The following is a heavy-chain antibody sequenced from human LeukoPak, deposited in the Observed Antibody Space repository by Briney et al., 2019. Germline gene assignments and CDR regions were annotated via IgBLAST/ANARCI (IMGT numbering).Heavy chain of an antibody. D-gene: IGHD4-17*01. CDR3: ARQMNTVTADY. CDR2: IFYSGST. CDR1: GRSISSSSYF. Sequence: PSETLSLTCTVSGRSISSSSYFWAWIRQPPGKGLEWIGSIFYSGSTYYNPSLNSRVTISIDTSKNQFSLRLSSVTAADTCVYYCARQMNTVTADYWGQGTLVTVSS. J-gene: IGHJ4*02. V-gene: IGHV4-39*01.